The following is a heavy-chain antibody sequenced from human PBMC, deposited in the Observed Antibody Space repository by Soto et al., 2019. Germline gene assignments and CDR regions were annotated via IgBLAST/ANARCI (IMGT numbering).Heavy chain of an antibody. Sequence: EVQLLESGGGLVQPGGSLRLSCAASGFTFSSYAMSWVRQAPGKGLEWVSAISGSGGSPYYADSVKGRFTISRDNSKNTLYLQMNSLRAEDTAVYYCAKDPDVLRFLEWLSPFDYWGQGTLVTVSS. CDR2: ISGSGGSP. D-gene: IGHD3-3*01. CDR3: AKDPDVLRFLEWLSPFDY. V-gene: IGHV3-23*01. J-gene: IGHJ4*02. CDR1: GFTFSSYA.